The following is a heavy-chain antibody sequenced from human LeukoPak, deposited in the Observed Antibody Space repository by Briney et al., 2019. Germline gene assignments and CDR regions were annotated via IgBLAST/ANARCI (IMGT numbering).Heavy chain of an antibody. V-gene: IGHV3-11*04. CDR3: ATFVLSGDDAFDI. Sequence: PGGSLRLSCAASGFTFSDHYMSWIRQAPGKGLELVSYISSSGSPIYYADSVKGRFTVSRDNAKKSLYLQMNNLRAEDTAVYYCATFVLSGDDAFDIWGQGTMVTVSS. CDR1: GFTFSDHY. J-gene: IGHJ3*02. CDR2: ISSSGSPI. D-gene: IGHD6-6*01.